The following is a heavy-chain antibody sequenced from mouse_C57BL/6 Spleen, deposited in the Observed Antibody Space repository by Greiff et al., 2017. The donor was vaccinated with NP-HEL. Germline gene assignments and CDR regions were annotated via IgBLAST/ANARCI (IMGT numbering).Heavy chain of an antibody. CDR1: GFNIKDYY. V-gene: IGHV14-1*01. J-gene: IGHJ3*01. D-gene: IGHD3-2*02. CDR3: TRQLRLRPFAY. Sequence: VQLKESGAELVRPGASVKLSCTASGFNIKDYYMHWVKQRPEQGLEWIGRIDPEDGDTEYAPKFQGKATMTADTSSNTAYLQLSSLTSEDTAVYYCTRQLRLRPFAYWGQGTLVTVSA. CDR2: IDPEDGDT.